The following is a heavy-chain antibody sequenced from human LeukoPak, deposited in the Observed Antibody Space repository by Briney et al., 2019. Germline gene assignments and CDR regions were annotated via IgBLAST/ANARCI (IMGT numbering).Heavy chain of an antibody. Sequence: GGSLRLSCAASGFTFSSYPLNWVRQAPGKGLEWVSSIGTSGRYIYYADSVKGRFTISRDNAKNSLYLQMNSLRAEDTAVYYCARAPTFSGWFDYWGQGTLVTVSS. V-gene: IGHV3-21*01. D-gene: IGHD6-19*01. CDR2: IGTSGRYI. CDR3: ARAPTFSGWFDY. J-gene: IGHJ4*02. CDR1: GFTFSSYP.